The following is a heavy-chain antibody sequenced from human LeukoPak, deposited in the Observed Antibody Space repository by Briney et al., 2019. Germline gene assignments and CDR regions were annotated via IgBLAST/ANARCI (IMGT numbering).Heavy chain of an antibody. Sequence: SETLSLTCTVSGGSISSSSYYWGWIRQPPGKGLEWIGSIYYSGSTYYNPSLKSRVTISVDTSKNQFSLKLSSVTAADTAVYYCARDQAPQYYDSSGYYGYWGQGTLVTVSS. CDR1: GGSISSSSYY. CDR3: ARDQAPQYYDSSGYYGY. J-gene: IGHJ4*02. CDR2: IYYSGST. D-gene: IGHD3-22*01. V-gene: IGHV4-39*07.